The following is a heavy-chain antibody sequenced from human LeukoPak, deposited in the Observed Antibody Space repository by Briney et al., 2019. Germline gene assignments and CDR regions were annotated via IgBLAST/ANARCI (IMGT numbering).Heavy chain of an antibody. CDR1: GFTFTSSA. CDR3: AADPITTLAFDI. CDR2: IVVGSGNT. Sequence: GASVKVSCKASGFTFTSSAMQWVRQARGQRLEWIGWIVVGSGNTNYAQKFQERVTITRDMSTSTAYKELSSLRSEDTAVYYCAADPITTLAFDIWGQGTMVTASS. V-gene: IGHV1-58*02. J-gene: IGHJ3*02. D-gene: IGHD3-3*01.